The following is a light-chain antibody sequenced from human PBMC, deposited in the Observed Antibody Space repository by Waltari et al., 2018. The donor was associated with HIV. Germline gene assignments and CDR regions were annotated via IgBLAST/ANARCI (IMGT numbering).Light chain of an antibody. CDR1: HGVNLK. Sequence: EILLPQSPATLSVSPGETATLSCRASHGVNLKLAWYQQKPGQAPRLLIYSASTRATGIPARFSGSGSGTEFTITITSLQSEDFTIYYCQQYNNWPYTFGQGTKLEI. V-gene: IGKV3-15*01. J-gene: IGKJ2*01. CDR2: SAS. CDR3: QQYNNWPYT.